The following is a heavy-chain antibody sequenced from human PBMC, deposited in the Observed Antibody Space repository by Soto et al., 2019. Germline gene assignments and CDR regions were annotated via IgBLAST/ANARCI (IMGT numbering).Heavy chain of an antibody. V-gene: IGHV1-69*08. D-gene: IGHD3-16*01. Sequence: QVQLVQSGAEVKKPGSSVKVSCKASGGTFSSYTISWVRQAPGQGLEWMGRIIPILGIANYAQKFQGRVTITADKSTSTAYMELSSLRSEDTAVYYCARDGGVTATSRNYYYYMDVWGKGTTVTVSS. CDR1: GGTFSSYT. J-gene: IGHJ6*03. CDR3: ARDGGVTATSRNYYYYMDV. CDR2: IIPILGIA.